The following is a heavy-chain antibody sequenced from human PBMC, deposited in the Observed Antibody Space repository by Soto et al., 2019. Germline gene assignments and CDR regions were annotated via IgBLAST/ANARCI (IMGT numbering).Heavy chain of an antibody. J-gene: IGHJ6*02. V-gene: IGHV5-10-1*01. CDR2: IDPSDSYP. D-gene: IGHD2-15*01. CDR1: GYSFTSYW. Sequence: ESLKISFKGSGYSFTSYWISWVRQIPGKGLEWMGRIDPSDSYPNYSPSFQGHVTISADKSVSTAYLQWSSLKASDTAIYYCARHSGCSGGSCYSVYYFGMDVWGQGTTVTVSS. CDR3: ARHSGCSGGSCYSVYYFGMDV.